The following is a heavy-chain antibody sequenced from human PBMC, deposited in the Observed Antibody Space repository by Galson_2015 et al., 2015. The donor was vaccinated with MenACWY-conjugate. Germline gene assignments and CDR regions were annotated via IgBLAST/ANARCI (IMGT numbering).Heavy chain of an antibody. V-gene: IGHV3-7*03. CDR3: ARGYCGMDA. CDR2: IKKDGSEK. Sequence: LRLSCAAYGFNFRTYWLTWVRPAPVQGLEWGASIKKDGSEKDYVNSVKGSFTITRDNAKNSLFMEMNSLRVEDTAVYSCARGYCGMDAWGQGTPVTVSS. J-gene: IGHJ6*02. CDR1: GFNFRTYW.